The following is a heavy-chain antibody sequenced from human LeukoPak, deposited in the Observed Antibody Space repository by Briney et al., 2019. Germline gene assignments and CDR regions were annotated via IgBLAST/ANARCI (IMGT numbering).Heavy chain of an antibody. CDR1: GFTFSGSA. J-gene: IGHJ4*02. V-gene: IGHV3-21*04. CDR2: ITRSNYI. Sequence: GGSLRLSCAASGFTFSGSAMHWVRQASGKGLEWVSSITRSNYIYYADSVKGRFTISRDNSKNTLYLQMNSLRAEDTAVYYCARDRIYGSGSDHFDYWGQGTLVTVSS. CDR3: ARDRIYGSGSDHFDY. D-gene: IGHD3-10*01.